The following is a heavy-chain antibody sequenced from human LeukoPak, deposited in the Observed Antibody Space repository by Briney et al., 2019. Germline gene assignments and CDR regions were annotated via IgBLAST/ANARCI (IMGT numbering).Heavy chain of an antibody. D-gene: IGHD1-26*01. CDR2: IYYSGST. CDR3: ARDPYSGSYSVGYYYYYMDV. Sequence: PSETLSLTCTVSGGSISSYYWSWIRQPPGKGLEWIGYIYYSGSTNYNPSLKSRVTISVDTSKNQFSLKLSSVTAADTAVYYCARDPYSGSYSVGYYYYYMDVWGKGTTVTVSS. CDR1: GGSISSYY. V-gene: IGHV4-59*01. J-gene: IGHJ6*03.